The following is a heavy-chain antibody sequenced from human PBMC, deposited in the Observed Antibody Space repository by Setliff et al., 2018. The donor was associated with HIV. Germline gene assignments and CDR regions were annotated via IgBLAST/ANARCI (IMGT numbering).Heavy chain of an antibody. D-gene: IGHD6-19*01. Sequence: PSETLSLTCAVYGGSFTGYHWSWIRQPPGKGLEWIGEINHSGSANYNPSLKTRVTVSVDTSKKQFSLKLNSVTAADTAVYYCARGTKYSSGWSRGDYWGQGTLVTVSS. CDR3: ARGTKYSSGWSRGDY. CDR1: GGSFTGYH. V-gene: IGHV4-34*01. J-gene: IGHJ4*02. CDR2: INHSGSA.